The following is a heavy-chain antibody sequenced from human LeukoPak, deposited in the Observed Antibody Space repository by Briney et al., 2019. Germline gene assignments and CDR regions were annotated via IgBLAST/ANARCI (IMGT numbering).Heavy chain of an antibody. Sequence: GGSLRLSCAASGLTVSSNYMSWVRQAPGKGLEWVSLIYSSGTTYYADSVKGRFTISRDNSKNTLYLQMNSLRAEDTAVYYCARGSTSAGYSSSWYVSWGQGTLVTVSS. D-gene: IGHD6-13*01. CDR1: GLTVSSNY. CDR2: IYSSGTT. V-gene: IGHV3-66*01. J-gene: IGHJ5*02. CDR3: ARGSTSAGYSSSWYVS.